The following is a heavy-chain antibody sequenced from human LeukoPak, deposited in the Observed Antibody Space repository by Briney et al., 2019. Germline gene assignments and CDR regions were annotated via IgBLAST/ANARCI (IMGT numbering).Heavy chain of an antibody. CDR3: ARDSHFQTSSGYSFDY. CDR1: GFTFSSYS. D-gene: IGHD3-22*01. J-gene: IGHJ4*02. V-gene: IGHV3-48*02. Sequence: GGSLRLSCAASGFTFSSYSMYWVRQAPGKGLEWVSYISSGSITIYYADSVKGRFTISRDNAKNSLYLQMNSLRDEDTAVYYCARDSHFQTSSGYSFDYWGQGTLVTVSS. CDR2: ISSGSITI.